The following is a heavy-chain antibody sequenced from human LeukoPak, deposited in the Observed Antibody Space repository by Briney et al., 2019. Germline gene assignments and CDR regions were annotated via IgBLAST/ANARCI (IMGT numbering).Heavy chain of an antibody. Sequence: SETLSLTCTVSGGSISSYYRSWIRQPPGKGLEWIGYIYYSGSTNYNPSLKSRVTISADTSKNQFSLKLSSVTAADTAVYYCASWGDYYGSGHRNAFDIWGQGTMVTVSS. V-gene: IGHV4-59*01. D-gene: IGHD3-10*01. CDR1: GGSISSYY. CDR2: IYYSGST. J-gene: IGHJ3*02. CDR3: ASWGDYYGSGHRNAFDI.